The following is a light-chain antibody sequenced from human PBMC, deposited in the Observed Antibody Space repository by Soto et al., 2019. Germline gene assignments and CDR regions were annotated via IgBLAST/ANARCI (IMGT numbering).Light chain of an antibody. J-gene: IGLJ2*01. CDR3: SLYTTSSTVV. CDR1: SSDVGGYNS. CDR2: DVS. V-gene: IGLV2-14*01. Sequence: QSALTQPASVSGSPGQSITISCTGTSSDVGGYNSVSWYQQHPGKAPKLMIYDVSNRPSGVSNRFSGSKSGNTASLTISGLQAEDEADYYCSLYTTSSTVVFGGGTKVTVL.